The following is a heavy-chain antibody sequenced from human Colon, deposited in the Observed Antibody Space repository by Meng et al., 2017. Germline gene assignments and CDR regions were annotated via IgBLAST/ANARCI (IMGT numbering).Heavy chain of an antibody. CDR1: GFTFSSYS. J-gene: IGHJ5*02. CDR3: TTEGVWLGGSRFDP. D-gene: IGHD3-10*01. Sequence: GPLGAPCGGLLRPGGSLGIPSAASGFTFSSYSMNWVRRAPGKGLEWVSAITPTGDKTYYADSVKGRFTVSRDNSKNMLYLQMNSLKTEDTAVYYCTTEGVWLGGSRFDPWGQGTLVTVSS. V-gene: IGHV3-23*04. CDR2: ITPTGDKT.